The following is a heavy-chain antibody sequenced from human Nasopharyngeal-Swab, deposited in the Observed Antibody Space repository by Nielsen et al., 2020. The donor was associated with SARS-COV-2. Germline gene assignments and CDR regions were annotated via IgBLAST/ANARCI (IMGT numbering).Heavy chain of an antibody. CDR3: ARPTTLGYYYGMDV. Sequence: RQAPGKGLEWIGEINHSGSTNYNPSLKSRVTISVDTSKNQFSLKPSSVTAADTAVYYCARPTTLGYYYGMDVWGQGTTVTVSS. CDR2: INHSGST. D-gene: IGHD1-14*01. J-gene: IGHJ6*02. V-gene: IGHV4-34*01.